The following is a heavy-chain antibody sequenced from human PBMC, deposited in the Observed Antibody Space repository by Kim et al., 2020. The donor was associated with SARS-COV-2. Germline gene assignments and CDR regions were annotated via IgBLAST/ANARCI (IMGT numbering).Heavy chain of an antibody. V-gene: IGHV4-39*01. CDR3: ARHVAYFKEYSNYFDY. J-gene: IGHJ4*02. D-gene: IGHD4-4*01. CDR2: IYYSGST. CDR1: GGSISSSSYY. Sequence: SETLSLTCTVSGGSISSSSYYWGWIRQPPGKGLEWIGSIYYSGSTYYNPSLKSRVTISVDTSKNQFSLKLSSVTAADTAVYYCARHVAYFKEYSNYFDYWGQGTLVTVSS.